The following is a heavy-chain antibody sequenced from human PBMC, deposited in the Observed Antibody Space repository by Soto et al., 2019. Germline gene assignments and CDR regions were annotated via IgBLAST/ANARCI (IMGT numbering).Heavy chain of an antibody. CDR3: ARGPMIDFWSGYKGAHFDY. D-gene: IGHD3-3*01. Sequence: SETLSLTCTVSGGSISSYYWSWIRQPPGKGLEWIGYIYYSGSTNYNPSLKSRVTISVDTSKNQFSLKLSSVTAADTAVYYCARGPMIDFWSGYKGAHFDYWGQGTLVTVSS. J-gene: IGHJ4*02. CDR1: GGSISSYY. V-gene: IGHV4-59*01. CDR2: IYYSGST.